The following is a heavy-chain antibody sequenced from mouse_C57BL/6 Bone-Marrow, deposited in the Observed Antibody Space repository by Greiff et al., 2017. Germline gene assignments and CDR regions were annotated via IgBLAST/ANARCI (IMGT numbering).Heavy chain of an antibody. Sequence: VQLQESGPELVKPGASVKISCKASGYAFSSSWMNWVKQRPGKGLEWIGRIYPGDGDTNYNGKFKGKATLTAGKSSSTAYMQLSSLASEDSAVYFCAVYDEYDDDFDYWGQGTTLTVSS. CDR2: IYPGDGDT. D-gene: IGHD2-4*01. V-gene: IGHV1-82*01. CDR1: GYAFSSSW. CDR3: AVYDEYDDDFDY. J-gene: IGHJ2*01.